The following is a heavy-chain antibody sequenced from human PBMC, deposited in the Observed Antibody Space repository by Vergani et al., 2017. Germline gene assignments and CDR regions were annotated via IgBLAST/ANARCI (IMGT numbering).Heavy chain of an antibody. D-gene: IGHD4-17*01. CDR3: ARNPIYGDYVGQYYYYGMDV. Sequence: QVQLVQSGAEVKKPGSSVKVSCKASGGTFSSYAISWVRQAPGQGLEWMGGIIPIFGTANYAQKFQGRVTITADESTSTAYMELSSLRSEDTAVYYCARNPIYGDYVGQYYYYGMDVWGQGTTVTVSS. CDR1: GGTFSSYA. J-gene: IGHJ6*02. CDR2: IIPIFGTA. V-gene: IGHV1-69*13.